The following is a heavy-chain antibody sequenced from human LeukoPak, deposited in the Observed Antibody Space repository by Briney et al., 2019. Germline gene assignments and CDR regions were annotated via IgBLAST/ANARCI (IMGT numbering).Heavy chain of an antibody. V-gene: IGHV4-4*07. D-gene: IGHD6-19*01. Sequence: TSETLSLLCTVSGGSISNYHWSWIRQPAGKGLEWIGQIHTSGSTNYNPSLKSRVTMSIDTTEDQVSLTIRSVTAADTAFYYCARRDISSGWSFNYWGHGTLVTVSS. CDR3: ARRDISSGWSFNY. J-gene: IGHJ4*01. CDR1: GGSISNYH. CDR2: IHTSGST.